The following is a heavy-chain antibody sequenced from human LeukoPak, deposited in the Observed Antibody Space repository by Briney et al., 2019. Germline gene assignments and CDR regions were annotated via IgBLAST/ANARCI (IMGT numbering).Heavy chain of an antibody. V-gene: IGHV4-59*01. CDR3: AKDLTYGNFDY. D-gene: IGHD2-21*02. J-gene: IGHJ4*02. CDR2: ISYSGST. CDR1: GGSISSYY. Sequence: SETLSLACTVSGGSISSYYWSWIRQPPGKGLEWIGYISYSGSTNYNPSLRSRVTISVDTSKNQFSLKLSSVTAADTAVYYCAKDLTYGNFDYWGQGTLVTVSS.